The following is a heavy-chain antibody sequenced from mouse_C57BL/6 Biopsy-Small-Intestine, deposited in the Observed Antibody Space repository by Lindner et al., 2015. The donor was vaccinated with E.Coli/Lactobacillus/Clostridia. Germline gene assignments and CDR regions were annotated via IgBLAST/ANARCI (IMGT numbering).Heavy chain of an antibody. J-gene: IGHJ3*01. Sequence: VQLQESGAELVKPGASVKLSCKASGYTFTEYTIHWVKQRSGQGLEWIGWFYPGTGTIKYNEKFKDKATLTADKSSSTVYMELSRLTSEDSAVYFCARHEVVGPWFAYWGQGTLVTVSA. CDR2: FYPGTGTI. V-gene: IGHV1-62-2*01. CDR3: ARHEVVGPWFAY. CDR1: GYTFTEYT.